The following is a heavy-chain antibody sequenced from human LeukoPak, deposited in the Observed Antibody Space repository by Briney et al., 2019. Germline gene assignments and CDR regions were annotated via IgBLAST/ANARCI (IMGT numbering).Heavy chain of an antibody. CDR1: GFTFSDYY. V-gene: IGHV3-11*04. Sequence: GGSLRLSCAASGFTFSDYYMSWIRQAPGKGLEWVSYISSSGSSKYYADSVKGRFTISRDNAKNSLYLQMNSLRAEDTAVYYCARYATVAAHRGFDYWGQGTLVTVSS. J-gene: IGHJ4*02. D-gene: IGHD6-19*01. CDR3: ARYATVAAHRGFDY. CDR2: ISSSGSSK.